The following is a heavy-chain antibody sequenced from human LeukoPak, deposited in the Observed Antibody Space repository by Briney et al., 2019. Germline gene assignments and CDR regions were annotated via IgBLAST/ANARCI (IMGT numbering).Heavy chain of an antibody. D-gene: IGHD1-26*01. CDR1: GFTFSSYW. CDR3: ARGSKWELHYYYYMDV. Sequence: PGGSLRLSCAASGFTFSSYWMSWVRQAPGKGLEWVANIKQDGSEKYYVDSVKGRFTISRDNAKNSLYLQMNSLRAEDTAVYYCARGSKWELHYYYYMDVWGKGTTVTISS. J-gene: IGHJ6*03. V-gene: IGHV3-7*01. CDR2: IKQDGSEK.